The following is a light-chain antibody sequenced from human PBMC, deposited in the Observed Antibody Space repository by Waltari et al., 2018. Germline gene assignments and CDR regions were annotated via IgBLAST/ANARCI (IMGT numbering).Light chain of an antibody. CDR1: SSNLGAPYH. V-gene: IGLV1-40*01. CDR2: ANT. CDR3: QSFDNNLRAWV. J-gene: IGLJ3*02. Sequence: QSVLTQPPSVSGAPGQRVTISCTGGSSNLGAPYHVHWYHQIPGTAPKLLIYANTNRPSGIPDRFSASLSGVSASLAISGLQPDDEADYYCQSFDNNLRAWVFGGGTKVTVL.